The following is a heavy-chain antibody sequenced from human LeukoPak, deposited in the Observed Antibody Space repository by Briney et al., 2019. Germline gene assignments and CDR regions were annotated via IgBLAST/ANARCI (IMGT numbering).Heavy chain of an antibody. CDR1: GYSISSGYY. V-gene: IGHV4-38-2*02. Sequence: WETLSLTCTVSGYSISSGYYWGWIRQPPGKGLEWIGSIYHSGSTYYNPSLKSRVTISVDTSKNQFSLKLSSVTAADTAVYYCARDHLVDTAMYYFDYWGQGTLVTVSS. CDR2: IYHSGST. D-gene: IGHD5-18*01. J-gene: IGHJ4*02. CDR3: ARDHLVDTAMYYFDY.